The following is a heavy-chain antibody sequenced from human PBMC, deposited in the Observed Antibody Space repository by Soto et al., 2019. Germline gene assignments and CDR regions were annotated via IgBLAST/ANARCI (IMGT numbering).Heavy chain of an antibody. D-gene: IGHD4-17*01. CDR1: GGTFSSYA. CDR3: ASPGAPPRDNWFDP. CDR2: IIPIFGTA. V-gene: IGHV1-69*06. Sequence: SVKVSCKASGGTFSSYAISWVRQAPGQGLEWMGGIIPIFGTANYAQKFQGRVTITADKSTSTAYMELSSLRSEDTAVYYCASPGAPPRDNWFDPWGQGTLVTVSS. J-gene: IGHJ5*02.